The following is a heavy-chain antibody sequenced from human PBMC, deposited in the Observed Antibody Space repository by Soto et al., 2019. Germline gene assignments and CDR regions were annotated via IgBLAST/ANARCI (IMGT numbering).Heavy chain of an antibody. D-gene: IGHD1-1*01. J-gene: IGHJ2*01. CDR2: ISLSSANI. CDR3: VRDPSRGNERARYVDL. Sequence: EVQLVESGGGLVQPGGSLRLSCAASGFSLYNYAMDWVRQAPGQGLEWVSYISLSSANIHYADSVRGRFTVSRDNAKNSLYLQMNSLRAEDTAVYYCVRDPSRGNERARYVDLWGRGTLVTVSS. CDR1: GFSLYNYA. V-gene: IGHV3-48*01.